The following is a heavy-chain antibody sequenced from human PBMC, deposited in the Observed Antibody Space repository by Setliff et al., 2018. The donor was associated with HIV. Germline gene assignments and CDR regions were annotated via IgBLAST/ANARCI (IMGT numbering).Heavy chain of an antibody. J-gene: IGHJ6*03. V-gene: IGHV4-59*11. CDR2: IYFSGTT. CDR1: GASISSHY. D-gene: IGHD3-10*01. Sequence: SETLSLTCTVSGASISSHYWSWIRQPPGKGLEWIGYIYFSGTTNYNPSLKSRVTISVDTSKNQFSLNLNYVTAADTAVYFCARDSFTVDYFMDVWGKGTPVTVSS. CDR3: ARDSFTVDYFMDV.